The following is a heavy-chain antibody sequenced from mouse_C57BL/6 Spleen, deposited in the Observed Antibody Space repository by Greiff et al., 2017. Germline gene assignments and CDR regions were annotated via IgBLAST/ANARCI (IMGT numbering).Heavy chain of an antibody. CDR2: IWRGGST. CDR3: AKKIYYDYYDFDV. V-gene: IGHV2-5*01. D-gene: IGHD2-4*01. J-gene: IGHJ1*03. Sequence: VQLQQSGPGLVQPSQSLSITCTVSGFSLTSYGVHWVRQSPGKGLEWLGVIWRGGSTDSNAAFMSRLSITKDNSKSQVFFKMNSLQADDTAIYYCAKKIYYDYYDFDVWGTGTTVTVSS. CDR1: GFSLTSYG.